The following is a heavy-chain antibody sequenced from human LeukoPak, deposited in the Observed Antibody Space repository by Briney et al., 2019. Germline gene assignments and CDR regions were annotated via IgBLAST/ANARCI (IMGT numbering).Heavy chain of an antibody. Sequence: SVKVSCKASGFTFTSSAMQWVRQARGQRLEWIGWIVVGSGNTNYAQRFQERVTITRDMSTSTAYMELSSLRSEDTAVYYCAKDLPEYSFGRMFDYWGQGTLVTVSS. V-gene: IGHV1-58*02. CDR2: IVVGSGNT. D-gene: IGHD5-18*01. CDR1: GFTFTSSA. J-gene: IGHJ4*02. CDR3: AKDLPEYSFGRMFDY.